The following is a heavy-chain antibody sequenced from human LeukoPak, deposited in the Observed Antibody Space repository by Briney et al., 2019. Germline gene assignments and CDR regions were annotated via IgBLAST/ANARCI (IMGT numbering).Heavy chain of an antibody. Sequence: GGSLRLSCAASGFTFSDYYMSWIRQAPGKGLEWVSYISSSGSTIYYADSVKGRFTISRDNAKNSLYLQMNSLRAEDTAVYYCAKVSGITIFGVVIFDYWGQGTLVTVSS. D-gene: IGHD3-3*01. CDR1: GFTFSDYY. J-gene: IGHJ4*02. V-gene: IGHV3-11*01. CDR3: AKVSGITIFGVVIFDY. CDR2: ISSSGSTI.